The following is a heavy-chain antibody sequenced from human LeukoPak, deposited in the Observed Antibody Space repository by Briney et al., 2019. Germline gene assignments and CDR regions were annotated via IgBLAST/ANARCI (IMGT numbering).Heavy chain of an antibody. J-gene: IGHJ6*02. V-gene: IGHV4-61*08. Sequence: SETLSLTCTVSGGSISSGGYYWSWIRQPPGKGLEWIGYIYYSGSTNYNPSLKSRVTISVDTSKNQFSLKLSSVTAADTAVYYCARHLLYRNYYYGMDVWGQGTTVTVSS. D-gene: IGHD1-26*01. CDR2: IYYSGST. CDR1: GGSISSGGYY. CDR3: ARHLLYRNYYYGMDV.